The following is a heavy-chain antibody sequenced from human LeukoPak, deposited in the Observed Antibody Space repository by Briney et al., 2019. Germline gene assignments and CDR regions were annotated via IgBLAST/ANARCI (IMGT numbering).Heavy chain of an antibody. V-gene: IGHV3-74*01. CDR1: GFTFGSYW. J-gene: IGHJ4*02. D-gene: IGHD6-19*01. CDR2: ISSDESST. CDR3: ARGRAVAGTGPVGY. Sequence: GGSLRLSCAASGFTFGSYWMHWVRQAPGKGLVWVSRISSDESSTSYADSVKGRFTISRDNAKNTLYLQMNSLRAEDTAVYYCARGRAVAGTGPVGYWGQGTLVTVSS.